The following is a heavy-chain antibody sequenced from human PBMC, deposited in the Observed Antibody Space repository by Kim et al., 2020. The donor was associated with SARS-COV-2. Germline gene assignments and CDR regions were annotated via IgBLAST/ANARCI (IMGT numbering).Heavy chain of an antibody. CDR2: YHSGRT. D-gene: IGHD3-16*02. J-gene: IGHJ4*02. Sequence: YHSGRTNYNPSLQRRVTMSVDMSQTQFSLRLSSVTAADTAVYYCASALGHWGQGTLVTVSS. V-gene: IGHV4-4*06. CDR3: ASALGH.